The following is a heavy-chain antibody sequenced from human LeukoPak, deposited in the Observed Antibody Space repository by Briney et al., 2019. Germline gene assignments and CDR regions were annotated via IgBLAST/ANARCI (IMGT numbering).Heavy chain of an antibody. D-gene: IGHD5-24*01. CDR3: ARGRGWLQYYYYYYMDV. J-gene: IGHJ6*03. CDR2: INHSGST. V-gene: IGHV4-34*01. Sequence: SETLSLTCAVYGGSFSGYYWSWIRQPPGKGLEWIGEINHSGSTNYNPSLKSRVTISVDTSKNQFSLKLSSVTAADTAVYYCARGRGWLQYYYYYYMDVWGKGTTVTVSS. CDR1: GGSFSGYY.